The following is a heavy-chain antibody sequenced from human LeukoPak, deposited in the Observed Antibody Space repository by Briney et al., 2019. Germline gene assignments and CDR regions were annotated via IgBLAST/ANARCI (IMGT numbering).Heavy chain of an antibody. CDR2: IIPILGIA. J-gene: IGHJ4*02. CDR1: GGTFSSYA. V-gene: IGHV1-69*04. D-gene: IGHD3-22*01. Sequence: ASVKVSCKASGGTFSSYAISWVRQAPGQGLEWMGRIIPILGIANYAQKFQGRVTITADKSTSTAYMELSSLRSEDTAVYYCARSRNYYDSRGYPRALDYWGQGTLVTVSS. CDR3: ARSRNYYDSRGYPRALDY.